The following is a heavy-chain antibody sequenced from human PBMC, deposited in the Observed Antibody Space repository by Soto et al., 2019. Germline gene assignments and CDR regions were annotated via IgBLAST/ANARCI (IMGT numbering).Heavy chain of an antibody. Sequence: QVQLQESGPGLVKPSQTLSLTCTVSGGSISSGNYYWSWIRQPPGKGLEWIGFISYSGTTHYSASLRSRVSISVDTSKHKFSLDLSSVTAADTAVYYCATMGTPVTGLYYFDYWGQGTLVTVSS. CDR2: ISYSGTT. V-gene: IGHV4-30-4*01. J-gene: IGHJ4*02. D-gene: IGHD4-17*01. CDR3: ATMGTPVTGLYYFDY. CDR1: GGSISSGNYY.